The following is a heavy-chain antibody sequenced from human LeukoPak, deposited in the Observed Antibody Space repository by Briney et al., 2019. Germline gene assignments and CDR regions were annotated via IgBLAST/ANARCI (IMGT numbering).Heavy chain of an antibody. V-gene: IGHV5-51*01. CDR3: AGHGYRSAYKRYFHH. CDR2: IYPGDSDT. CDR1: GYSFTSYW. J-gene: IGHJ1*01. D-gene: IGHD3-3*01. Sequence: GESLKISCKGSGYSFTSYWIGWVRQMPGKGLEWMGIIYPGDSDTRYSPSFQGQVTISADKSISTAYLQWRSLKASDTAMYDCAGHGYRSAYKRYFHHWGQGTLVTVSS.